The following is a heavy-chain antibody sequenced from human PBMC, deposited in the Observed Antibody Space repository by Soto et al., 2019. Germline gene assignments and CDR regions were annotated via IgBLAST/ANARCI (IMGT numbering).Heavy chain of an antibody. Sequence: GGSLRLSCAASGFTFSSYWMSWVRQAPGKGLEWVANIKQDGSEKYYVDSVKGRFTISRDNAKNSLYLQMNSLRAEDTAVYYCARDLIVVVVAATPGDLDYWGQGTLVTVSS. CDR2: IKQDGSEK. V-gene: IGHV3-7*01. CDR1: GFTFSSYW. D-gene: IGHD2-15*01. J-gene: IGHJ4*02. CDR3: ARDLIVVVVAATPGDLDY.